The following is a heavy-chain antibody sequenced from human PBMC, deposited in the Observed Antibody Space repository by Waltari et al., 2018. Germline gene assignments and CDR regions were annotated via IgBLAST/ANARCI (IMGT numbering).Heavy chain of an antibody. J-gene: IGHJ4*02. CDR2: IYYSGTT. Sequence: QVQLQESGPGLVKPSQTLSLTCTVSGGSISSGDYYWSWLRQPPGKGLEWIGYIYYSGTTYNNPPLKSRVTRSVDTSKNQFSLKLSSVTAEDTAVYYCARVGVDHYGPRPYYFDYWGQGTLVTVSS. CDR3: ARVGVDHYGPRPYYFDY. D-gene: IGHD3-10*01. V-gene: IGHV4-30-4*08. CDR1: GGSISSGDYY.